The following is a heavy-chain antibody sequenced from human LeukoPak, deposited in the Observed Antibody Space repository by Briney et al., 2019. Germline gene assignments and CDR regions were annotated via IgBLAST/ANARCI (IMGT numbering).Heavy chain of an antibody. CDR1: GGSISSYY. V-gene: IGHV4-59*01. CDR3: ARDLYSSSALYNWFDP. D-gene: IGHD6-6*01. CDR2: IYYSGGT. J-gene: IGHJ5*02. Sequence: SETLSLTCTVSGGSISSYYWSWIRQPPGKGLEWIGYIYYSGGTNYNPSLKSRVTISVDTSKNQFSLKLSSVTAADTAVYYCARDLYSSSALYNWFDPWGQGTLVTVSS.